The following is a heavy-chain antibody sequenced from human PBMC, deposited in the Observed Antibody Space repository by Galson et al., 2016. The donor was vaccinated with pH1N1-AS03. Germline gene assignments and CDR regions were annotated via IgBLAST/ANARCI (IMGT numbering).Heavy chain of an antibody. V-gene: IGHV1-2*04. J-gene: IGHJ6*02. CDR1: GYIFTGFY. Sequence: SVKVSCQASGYIFTGFYVHWVRQAPGQGLEWMGRIHPNSGVTNYAQKFQAWVPMTRDTSIRTAYMELYGLKSDDTAVDYCARDPGGPCTSTTCPTAYYFGMDVWGQGTTVIVSS. CDR2: IHPNSGVT. D-gene: IGHD2-2*01. CDR3: ARDPGGPCTSTTCPTAYYFGMDV.